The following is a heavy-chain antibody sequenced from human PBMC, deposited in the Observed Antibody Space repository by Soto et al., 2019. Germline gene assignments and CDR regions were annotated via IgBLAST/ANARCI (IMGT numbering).Heavy chain of an antibody. D-gene: IGHD3-22*01. CDR3: ARVENYYDSSGYWFDP. Sequence: GASVKVSCKASGYTFTSYGISWVRQAPGQGLERMGWISAYNGNTNYAQKLQGRVTMTTDTSTSTAYMELRSLRSDDTAVYYCARVENYYDSSGYWFDPWGQGTLVTVSS. V-gene: IGHV1-18*01. J-gene: IGHJ5*02. CDR2: ISAYNGNT. CDR1: GYTFTSYG.